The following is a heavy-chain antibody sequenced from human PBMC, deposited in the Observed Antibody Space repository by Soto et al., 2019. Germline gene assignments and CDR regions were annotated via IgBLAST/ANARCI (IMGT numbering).Heavy chain of an antibody. Sequence: PSETLSLTCAVYGGSFSGYYWSWIRQPPGKGLEWIGEINHSGSTNYNPSLKSRVTISVDTSKNQFSLKLSSVTAADTAVYYCATTCFPIYSGRYFRLPFNVQAHEHFDYWGQGTLVTVSS. CDR3: ATTCFPIYSGRYFRLPFNVQAHEHFDY. J-gene: IGHJ4*02. CDR2: INHSGST. D-gene: IGHD1-26*01. CDR1: GGSFSGYY. V-gene: IGHV4-34*01.